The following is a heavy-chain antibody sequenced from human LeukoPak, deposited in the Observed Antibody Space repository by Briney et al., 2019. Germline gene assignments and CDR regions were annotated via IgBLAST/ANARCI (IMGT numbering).Heavy chain of an antibody. CDR1: GYTFTGYY. Sequence: ASVKVSCKASGYTFTGYYMHWMRQAPGQGLEWMGWINPNSGGTNYAQKFQGRVTMTRDTSISTAYMELSRLRSDDTAVYYCARGYNWNSNWFDPWGQGTLVTVSS. V-gene: IGHV1-2*02. CDR3: ARGYNWNSNWFDP. J-gene: IGHJ5*02. D-gene: IGHD1-1*01. CDR2: INPNSGGT.